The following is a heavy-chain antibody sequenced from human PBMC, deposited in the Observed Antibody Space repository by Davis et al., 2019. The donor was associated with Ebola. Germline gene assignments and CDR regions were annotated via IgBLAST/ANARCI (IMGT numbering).Heavy chain of an antibody. CDR3: ANHVGRAAAGTGLDS. V-gene: IGHV3-23*01. Sequence: PGGSLRLSCAASGFTFTDYYMSWIRQAPGKGLEWVSSISGSGDTTYYADSVKGRFTISRDGSENTLYLQMNSLRAEDTAVYYCANHVGRAAAGTGLDSWGQGTLVTVSS. CDR1: GFTFTDYY. J-gene: IGHJ4*02. CDR2: ISGSGDTT. D-gene: IGHD6-13*01.